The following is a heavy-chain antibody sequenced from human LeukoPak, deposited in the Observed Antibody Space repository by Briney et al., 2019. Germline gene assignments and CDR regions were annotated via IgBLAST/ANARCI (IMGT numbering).Heavy chain of an antibody. J-gene: IGHJ4*02. CDR1: GYSFTSYW. CDR2: IYPGDSNT. CDR3: ARRTIMGTTQAPFDY. Sequence: GESLKISCKGSGYSFTSYWIDWLRQMPGKGLEWMGIIYPGDSNTKYSPAFQGQVTISADKSISTAYRQWSSLKASDTAIYYCARRTIMGTTQAPFDYWGQGTLVTVSS. D-gene: IGHD1/OR15-1a*01. V-gene: IGHV5-51*01.